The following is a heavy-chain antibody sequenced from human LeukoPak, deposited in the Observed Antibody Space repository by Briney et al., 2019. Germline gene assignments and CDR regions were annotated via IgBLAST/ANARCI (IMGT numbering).Heavy chain of an antibody. Sequence: GGSLRLSCAASGFTFSSYEMNWVRQAPGKGLEWVGRVRTKTNSYATAYAASVKGRFTISRDDSKNTAYLQMNSLKTEDTAVYYCTRAPYYYDSGGYYGTFDYWGQGTLVTVSS. J-gene: IGHJ4*02. D-gene: IGHD3-22*01. CDR1: GFTFSSYE. V-gene: IGHV3-73*01. CDR2: VRTKTNSYAT. CDR3: TRAPYYYDSGGYYGTFDY.